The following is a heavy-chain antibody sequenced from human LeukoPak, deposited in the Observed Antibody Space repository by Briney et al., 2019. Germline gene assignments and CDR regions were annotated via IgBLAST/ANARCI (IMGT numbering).Heavy chain of an antibody. V-gene: IGHV4-31*03. CDR1: GGSISSGGYY. D-gene: IGHD2-15*01. Sequence: SETLSLTCTVSGGSISSGGYYWSWIRQHPGKGLEWIGYIYYSGSTYYNPSLKSRVTISVDTSKNQFSLKLSSVTAADTAVYYCARWIPEYCSGGSCYWYFDLWGRGTLVTVSS. CDR3: ARWIPEYCSGGSCYWYFDL. J-gene: IGHJ2*01. CDR2: IYYSGST.